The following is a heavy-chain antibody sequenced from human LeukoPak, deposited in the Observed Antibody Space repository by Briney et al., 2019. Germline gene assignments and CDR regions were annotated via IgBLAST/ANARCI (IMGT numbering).Heavy chain of an antibody. Sequence: PGGSLRLSCAASAFTFSTYNMNWVRQAPGKGLELVSSISSSSSSMYYADSVKGRFTISRDNAKNSLFLQMNSLRPEDTAVYYCATGGEQGLDYWGQGTLVTVSS. V-gene: IGHV3-21*01. CDR2: ISSSSSSM. D-gene: IGHD1/OR15-1a*01. CDR3: ATGGEQGLDY. J-gene: IGHJ4*02. CDR1: AFTFSTYN.